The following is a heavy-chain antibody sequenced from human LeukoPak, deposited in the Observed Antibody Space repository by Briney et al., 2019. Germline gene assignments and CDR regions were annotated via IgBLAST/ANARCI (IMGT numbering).Heavy chain of an antibody. CDR2: IYPGDSDT. CDR3: ARRYLRYYYDSSGYENAFDI. D-gene: IGHD3-22*01. V-gene: IGHV5-51*01. CDR1: GYSFTSYW. J-gene: IGHJ3*02. Sequence: GESLKNSCKGSGYSFTSYWIGWVRQMPGKGLEWMGIIYPGDSDTRYSPSFQGQVTISADKSISTAYLQWSSLKASDTAMYYCARRYLRYYYDSSGYENAFDIWGQGTMVTVSS.